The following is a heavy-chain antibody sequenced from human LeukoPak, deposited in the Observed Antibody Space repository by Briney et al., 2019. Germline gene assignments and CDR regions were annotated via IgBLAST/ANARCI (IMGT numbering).Heavy chain of an antibody. J-gene: IGHJ4*02. V-gene: IGHV3-23*01. CDR2: ISGSGGST. CDR3: AKGDDILTGYFKFDY. CDR1: GSTFGNYA. Sequence: GGSLGLSCAASGSTFGNYAMSWVRQAPGKGLEWVSAISGSGGSTYYADSVKGRFTISRDNSKNTLYLQMNSLRAEDTAVYYCAKGDDILTGYFKFDYWGQGTLVTVSS. D-gene: IGHD3-9*01.